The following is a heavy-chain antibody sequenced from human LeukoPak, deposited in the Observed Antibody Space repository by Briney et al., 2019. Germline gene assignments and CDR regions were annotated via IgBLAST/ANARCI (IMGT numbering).Heavy chain of an antibody. D-gene: IGHD3-10*01. CDR3: AHRPGSGSYENNWFDP. CDR1: GFSLSTSGVG. V-gene: IGHV2-5*02. CDR2: IYWDDDK. J-gene: IGHJ5*02. Sequence: SGPTLLKPTQTLTLTCTFSGFSLSTSGVGVGWIRQPPGKALEWLALIYWDDDKRYSPSLKSRLTITKDTSKNQVVLTMTNMDPVDTATYYCAHRPGSGSYENNWFDPWGQGTLVTVSS.